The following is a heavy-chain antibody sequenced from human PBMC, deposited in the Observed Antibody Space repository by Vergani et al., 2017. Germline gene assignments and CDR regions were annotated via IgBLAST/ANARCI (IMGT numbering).Heavy chain of an antibody. CDR3: ARDLGYYYDSSGYYPFDY. J-gene: IGHJ4*02. CDR2: INWNGGST. Sequence: EVQLVESGGGVVRPGGFLRLSCAASGFTFDDYGMSWVRQAPGKGLEWVSGINWNGGSTGYADSVKGRFTISRDNAKNSLYLQMNSLRAEDTALYYCARDLGYYYDSSGYYPFDYWGQGTLVTVSS. CDR1: GFTFDDYG. V-gene: IGHV3-20*04. D-gene: IGHD3-22*01.